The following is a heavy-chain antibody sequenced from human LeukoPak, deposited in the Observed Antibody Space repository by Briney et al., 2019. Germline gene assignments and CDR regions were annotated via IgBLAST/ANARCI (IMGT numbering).Heavy chain of an antibody. CDR3: GRTEREPLLTIDY. Sequence: PGRSLRLSCAASGFTFSSYGMHWVRQAPGKGLEWVAVIWYDGSNKYYADSVKGRFTISRDNSKNTLYLQMNSLRAEDTAVYYCGRTEREPLLTIDYWGQGTLVTVSS. CDR1: GFTFSSYG. CDR2: IWYDGSNK. V-gene: IGHV3-33*01. J-gene: IGHJ4*02. D-gene: IGHD2-15*01.